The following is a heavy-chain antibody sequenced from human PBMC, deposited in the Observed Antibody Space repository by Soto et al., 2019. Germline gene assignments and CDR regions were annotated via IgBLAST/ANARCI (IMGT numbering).Heavy chain of an antibody. CDR3: AKSPSWYGELDAAFDI. CDR2: ISGSGGTT. Sequence: GGSLRLSCAASGFTFSSYAMSWVRQAPGKGLEWVSAISGSGGTTYYADSVKGRFTISRDNSKNTLYLQMNSLRAEDTAVYYCAKSPSWYGELDAAFDIWGQGTMVTVSS. J-gene: IGHJ3*02. V-gene: IGHV3-23*01. D-gene: IGHD3-10*01. CDR1: GFTFSSYA.